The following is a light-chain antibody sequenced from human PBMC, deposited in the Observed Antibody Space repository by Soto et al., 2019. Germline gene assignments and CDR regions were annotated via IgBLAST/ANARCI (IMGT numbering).Light chain of an antibody. J-gene: IGKJ1*01. V-gene: IGKV3-20*01. CDR1: QSVSSNY. Sequence: EIVLTQSPGTLSLSPGERATLSCRASQSVSSNYLAWYQQKPGQAPRLLIYGASSRAIGIPDKFSGSGSGTDFMLTISRLEPEDFAVYYCQQYGSSPPWTFGQGTKVEIK. CDR3: QQYGSSPPWT. CDR2: GAS.